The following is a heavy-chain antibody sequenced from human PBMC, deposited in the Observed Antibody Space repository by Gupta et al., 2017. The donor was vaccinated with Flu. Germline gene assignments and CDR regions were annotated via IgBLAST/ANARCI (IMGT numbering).Heavy chain of an antibody. J-gene: IGHJ5*02. D-gene: IGHD5-18*01. CDR2: IYKSGST. CDR1: GGSISSGSYY. CDR3: ARDGGDSDARNWLDP. V-gene: IGHV4-61*02. Sequence: QVQLQASGPGLVKPSQTLSLTCTVSGGSISSGSYYWSWIRQPAGKGLEGLGSIYKSGSTKSNNALKRRVTISVEKAKNKSARKLRSVTAAETAVYYCARDGGDSDARNWLDPGGQGTLVTVSS.